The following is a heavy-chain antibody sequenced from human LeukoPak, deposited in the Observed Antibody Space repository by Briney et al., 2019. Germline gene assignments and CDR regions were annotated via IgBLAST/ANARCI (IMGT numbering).Heavy chain of an antibody. CDR3: ARVGFMIAARQNAFDI. D-gene: IGHD3-22*01. CDR1: GGSISSYY. Sequence: PSETLSLTCTVSGGSISSYYWNWIRQPAGKGLEWIGRIYTSGSTNCNPSLKSRVTMSVDTSKNQFSLKLSSVTAADTAVYYCARVGFMIAARQNAFDIWGQGTMVTVSS. V-gene: IGHV4-4*07. CDR2: IYTSGST. J-gene: IGHJ3*02.